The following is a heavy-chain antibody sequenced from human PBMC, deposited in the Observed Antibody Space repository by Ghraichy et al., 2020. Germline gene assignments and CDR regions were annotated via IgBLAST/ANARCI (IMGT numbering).Heavy chain of an antibody. Sequence: GGSLRLSCAASDFIFSSYNMNWVRQAPGKGLEWISYISGSGRTTYYADSVKGRFTISRDNAKNSLYLQMNSLRPEDTAVYYCVSSSFTAPGLWGQGTLVTVSS. CDR2: ISGSGRTT. V-gene: IGHV3-48*01. J-gene: IGHJ4*02. D-gene: IGHD6-13*01. CDR1: DFIFSSYN. CDR3: VSSSFTAPGL.